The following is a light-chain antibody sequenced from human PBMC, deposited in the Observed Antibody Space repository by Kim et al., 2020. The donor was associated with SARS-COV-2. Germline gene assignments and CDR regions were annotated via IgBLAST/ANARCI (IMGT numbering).Light chain of an antibody. CDR2: GAS. CDR3: HQYNNWPGWT. V-gene: IGKV3-15*01. J-gene: IGKJ1*01. Sequence: EIGMTQSPATLSVSPGERATLSCRASQSVTTNLAWYQQKPGRAPRLLIYGASTRATDIPARFSASGSGTEFTLTISSLQSQDVGIYYCHQYNNWPGWTFGQGTKVDIK. CDR1: QSVTTN.